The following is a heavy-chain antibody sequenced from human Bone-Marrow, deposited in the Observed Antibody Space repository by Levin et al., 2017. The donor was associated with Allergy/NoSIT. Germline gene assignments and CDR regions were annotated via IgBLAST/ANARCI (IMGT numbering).Heavy chain of an antibody. D-gene: IGHD1-26*01. J-gene: IGHJ5*01. CDR2: INTDNGNT. CDR3: ARDMLWQSPFGSAQLGGFDS. Sequence: GESLKISCKASGYTFTTDAISWVRQAPGQGLEWMGWINTDNGNTNYAQKFQGRVTLTTDTSTSTAYMELRSLRSDDTAVYFCARDMLWQSPFGSAQLGGFDSWGQGTLVTVSS. CDR1: GYTFTTDA. V-gene: IGHV1-18*01.